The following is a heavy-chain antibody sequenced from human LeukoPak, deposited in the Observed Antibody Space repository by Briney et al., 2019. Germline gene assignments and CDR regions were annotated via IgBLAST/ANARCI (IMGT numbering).Heavy chain of an antibody. V-gene: IGHV4-30-4*01. Sequence: PSETLSLTCTVSGGSISSGDYYWSWIRQPPGKGLEWIGYIYYSGSTYCNPSLKSRVTISVDTSKNQFSLKLSSVTAADTAVYYCARGWDSSSWMLDYWGQGTLVTVSS. CDR2: IYYSGST. CDR3: ARGWDSSSWMLDY. J-gene: IGHJ4*02. D-gene: IGHD6-13*01. CDR1: GGSISSGDYY.